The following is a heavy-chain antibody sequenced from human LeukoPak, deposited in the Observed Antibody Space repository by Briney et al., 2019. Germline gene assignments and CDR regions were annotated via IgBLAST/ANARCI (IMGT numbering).Heavy chain of an antibody. Sequence: ASVKVSCKASGYTFTGYYMHWVRQAPGQGLEWMGWINPNSGGTNYAQKFQGRVTMTRDTSISTAYMELSRPRSDDTAVYYCARDVNSYGYSWFDPWGQGTLVTVSS. D-gene: IGHD5-18*01. CDR2: INPNSGGT. CDR1: GYTFTGYY. CDR3: ARDVNSYGYSWFDP. V-gene: IGHV1-2*02. J-gene: IGHJ5*02.